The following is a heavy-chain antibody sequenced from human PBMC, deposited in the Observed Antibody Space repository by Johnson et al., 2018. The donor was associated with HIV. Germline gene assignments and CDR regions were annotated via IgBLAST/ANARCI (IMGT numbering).Heavy chain of an antibody. Sequence: MLLVESGGRLVQPGRSPRLSCAASGFSFDDYGMSWVRQAPGKGLEWVSGINWNGGSTYYADSVKGRFTISRDNSKNTLYLQMNSLRAEDTAVYYCAKGEWGAGTDAFDIWGQGTMVTVSS. D-gene: IGHD3-16*01. CDR1: GFSFDDYG. V-gene: IGHV3-20*04. CDR3: AKGEWGAGTDAFDI. CDR2: INWNGGST. J-gene: IGHJ3*02.